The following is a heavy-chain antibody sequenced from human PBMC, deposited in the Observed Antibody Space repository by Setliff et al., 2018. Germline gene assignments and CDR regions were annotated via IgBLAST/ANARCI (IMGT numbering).Heavy chain of an antibody. J-gene: IGHJ5*02. CDR2: VHFTGST. D-gene: IGHD3-10*01. CDR3: ARDRSALVRGVVHHNYFDP. CDR1: GASIRNYY. Sequence: SETLSLTCTVSGASIRNYYWTWIRQPPGKGLEWIGYVHFTGSTNYNPSLKSRVTMSADVSKNQFSLKLSSVTAADTAVYYCARDRSALVRGVVHHNYFDPWGQGNRVTVSS. V-gene: IGHV4-59*01.